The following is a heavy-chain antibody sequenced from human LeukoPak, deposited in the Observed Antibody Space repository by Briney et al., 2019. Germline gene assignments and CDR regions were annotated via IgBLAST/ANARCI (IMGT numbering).Heavy chain of an antibody. CDR1: GFNFRTYA. J-gene: IGHJ4*02. D-gene: IGHD3-9*01. Sequence: GGSLRLSCAASGFNFRTYAMSWVRQAPGKGLEWVSGISGSGGSTYYADSVKGRFTISRDNAKDTLYLQMSSLRAEDTAVYYCAKGAYYDISTGASDYWGQGTLVTVSS. CDR3: AKGAYYDISTGASDY. CDR2: ISGSGGST. V-gene: IGHV3-23*01.